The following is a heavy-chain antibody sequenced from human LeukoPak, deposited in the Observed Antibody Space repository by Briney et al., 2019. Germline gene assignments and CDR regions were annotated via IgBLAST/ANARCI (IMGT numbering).Heavy chain of an antibody. J-gene: IGHJ3*02. CDR1: GDSVSSNSAA. V-gene: IGHV6-1*01. Sequence: SQTLSLTCAISGDSVSSNSAAWNWIRQSPSRGLEWLGRTYYRSKWYNDYAVSVKSRITINPDTSKNQFSLQLNSVTPEDTAVYYCAREGMITSGGVIVYDAFDIWGQGTMVTVSS. CDR3: AREGMITSGGVIVYDAFDI. CDR2: TYYRSKWYN. D-gene: IGHD3-16*02.